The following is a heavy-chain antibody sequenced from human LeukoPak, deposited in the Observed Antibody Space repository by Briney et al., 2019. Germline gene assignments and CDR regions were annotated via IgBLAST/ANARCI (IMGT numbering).Heavy chain of an antibody. CDR1: GGTFTNYA. Sequence: ASVKVSCKASGGTFTNYAISWVRQAPGQGLEWMGGIIPLLGTPNYAQKFQGRVTITADDSTSTAYMELTSLRSEDTAVYYCAEDSSMVTTRAPYYYYYLDVWGQGTTVTVS. CDR3: AEDSSMVTTRAPYYYYYLDV. CDR2: IIPLLGTP. J-gene: IGHJ6*02. V-gene: IGHV1-69*13. D-gene: IGHD4-17*01.